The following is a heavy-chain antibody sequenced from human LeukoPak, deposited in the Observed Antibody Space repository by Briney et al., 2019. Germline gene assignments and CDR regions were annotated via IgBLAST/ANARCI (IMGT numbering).Heavy chain of an antibody. Sequence: PSETLSLTCAVYGGSFSGYYWSWIRQPPGKGLEWIGEINHSGSTNYNPSLKSRVTISVDTSKNQFSLKLSSVTAVDTAVYYCARGSDYGGNPVGSYFDYWGQGTLVTVSS. D-gene: IGHD4-23*01. CDR1: GGSFSGYY. V-gene: IGHV4-34*01. CDR2: INHSGST. CDR3: ARGSDYGGNPVGSYFDY. J-gene: IGHJ4*02.